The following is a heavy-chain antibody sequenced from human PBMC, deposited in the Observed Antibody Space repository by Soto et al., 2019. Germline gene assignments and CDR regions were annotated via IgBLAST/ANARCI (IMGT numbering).Heavy chain of an antibody. CDR3: ARVGVVVVAATPFSYGMDV. Sequence: SETLSLTCTVSGGSTSNNYCNWIRQHPEKGLKRIGNIYYSGRTYYNPSIKRRITISVDTSKNQITMKLRYVTAADTAVYYCARVGVVVVAATPFSYGMDVWGQGTTVT. CDR2: IYYSGRT. CDR1: GGSTSNNY. J-gene: IGHJ6*02. V-gene: IGHV4-59*08. D-gene: IGHD2-15*01.